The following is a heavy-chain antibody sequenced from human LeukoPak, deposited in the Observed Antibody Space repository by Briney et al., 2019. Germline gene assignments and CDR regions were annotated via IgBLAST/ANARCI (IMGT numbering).Heavy chain of an antibody. V-gene: IGHV3-66*01. D-gene: IGHD3-10*01. CDR1: GFTVSSNY. CDR2: IYSGGST. CDR3: ARGGNPYYYFDY. Sequence: GGSLRLSCAASGFTVSSNYMSWVRQAPGKGLEWVSVIYSGGSTYYADSVKGRFTISRDNSKNTLYLQMNSMRAEDTAVYYCARGGNPYYYFDYWGQGTLVTVSS. J-gene: IGHJ4*02.